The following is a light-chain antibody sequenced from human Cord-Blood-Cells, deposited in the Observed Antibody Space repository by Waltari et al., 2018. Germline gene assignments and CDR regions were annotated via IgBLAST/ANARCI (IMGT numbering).Light chain of an antibody. CDR2: EGS. CDR1: SSDVGSYNL. J-gene: IGLJ3*02. Sequence: QSALTQPASVSGSPGQSIPISCTGTSSDVGSYNLVSWYQQHPGKAPKLMIYEGSKRPSGVSNRFPGSKSGNTASLTISGLQAEDEADYYCCSYAGSSTFVFGGGTKLTVL. V-gene: IGLV2-23*03. CDR3: CSYAGSSTFV.